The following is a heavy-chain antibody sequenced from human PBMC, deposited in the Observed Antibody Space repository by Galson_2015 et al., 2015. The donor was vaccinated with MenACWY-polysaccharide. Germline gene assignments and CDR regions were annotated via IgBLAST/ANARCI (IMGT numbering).Heavy chain of an antibody. V-gene: IGHV3-21*01. CDR2: ISSSSSYI. Sequence: SLRLSCAASGFTFSSYRMNWVRQAPGKGLEWVSSISSSSSYIYYADSVKGRFTISRDNAKNSLYPQMNSLRAEDTAVYYCAGRYMTNYYYYMDVWGKGTTVTVSS. D-gene: IGHD3-10*01. CDR1: GFTFSSYR. CDR3: AGRYMTNYYYYMDV. J-gene: IGHJ6*03.